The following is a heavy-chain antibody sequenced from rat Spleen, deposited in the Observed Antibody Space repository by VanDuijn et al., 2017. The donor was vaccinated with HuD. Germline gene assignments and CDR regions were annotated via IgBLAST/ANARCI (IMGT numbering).Heavy chain of an antibody. CDR1: GFTFTNYY. V-gene: IGHV5-27*01. CDR3: AREWEGMTRYYFDY. J-gene: IGHJ2*01. Sequence: EVQLVESGGGLVQPGRSLKLSCVASGFTFTNYYMAWVRQAPTKGLEWVAYISTGGGSTYYRDSVKGRFTISRDNAKSTLYLQMDSLRSEDTATYYCAREWEGMTRYYFDYWGQGVMVTVSS. CDR2: ISTGGGST. D-gene: IGHD1-7*01.